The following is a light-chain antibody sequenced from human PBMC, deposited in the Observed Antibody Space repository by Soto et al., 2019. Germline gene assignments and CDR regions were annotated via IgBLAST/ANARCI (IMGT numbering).Light chain of an antibody. V-gene: IGKV1-5*01. CDR2: DAS. CDR1: QTISSW. CDR3: QQYITYSGT. Sequence: DIQMTQSPSTLSGSVVDRVTITCRASQTISSWLAWYQQKPGKAPELLIYDASSLESGVPLRFSGSGSGTEFTLTINSLQPDDFATYYCQQYITYSGTFGQGTKVDIK. J-gene: IGKJ1*01.